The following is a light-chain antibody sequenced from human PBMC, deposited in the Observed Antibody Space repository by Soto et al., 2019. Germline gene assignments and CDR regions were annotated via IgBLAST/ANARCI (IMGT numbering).Light chain of an antibody. CDR1: QTISSW. CDR2: KAS. CDR3: QQYKNGWA. Sequence: DIQMTQSPSTLSGSVGDRVTITCRASQTISSWLAWYQQKPGKAPKLLIYKASTLKSGVPSRFSGSGSGTEFTLTISSLQSEDFAVYYCQQYKNGWAFGQGTKVDIK. V-gene: IGKV1-5*03. J-gene: IGKJ1*01.